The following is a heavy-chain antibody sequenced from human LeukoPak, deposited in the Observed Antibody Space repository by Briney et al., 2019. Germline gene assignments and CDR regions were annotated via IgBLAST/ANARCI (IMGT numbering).Heavy chain of an antibody. CDR2: IRYSGHT. Sequence: SETLSLTCTVSGDSVSNDRYYWTWIRQSPGKGLEWIAYIRYSGHTNYNPSLDTRVTISLDASKNQLSLRLYSVTAADTAMYYCARYNWNTWFDPWGQGALVTVSS. J-gene: IGHJ5*02. CDR1: GDSVSNDRYY. D-gene: IGHD1-1*01. CDR3: ARYNWNTWFDP. V-gene: IGHV4-61*01.